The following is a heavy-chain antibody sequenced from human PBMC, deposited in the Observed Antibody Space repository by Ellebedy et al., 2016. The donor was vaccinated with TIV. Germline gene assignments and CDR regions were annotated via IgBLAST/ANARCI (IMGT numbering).Heavy chain of an antibody. J-gene: IGHJ4*02. V-gene: IGHV3-23*01. CDR2: ISANGGTT. D-gene: IGHD3/OR15-3a*01. CDR3: ARRSTDFAFDS. Sequence: PGGSLRLSCAASGFTFSTSPMNWVPQAPGKGLEWVSIISANGGTTYYSASVKGRFTISRDNSKNPLFLQMSSLRAEDTAVYFCARRSTDFAFDSWGQGTLSTVSS. CDR1: GFTFSTSP.